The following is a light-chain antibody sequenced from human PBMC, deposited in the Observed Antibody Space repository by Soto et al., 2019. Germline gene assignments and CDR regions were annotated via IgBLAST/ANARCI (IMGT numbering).Light chain of an antibody. Sequence: SALTQPASVSGSPGQSITLSCTGASSDLGGYNYVSWYQQHPGKAPKLMIYDVSNRPSGVSNRFSGSKSGNTASLTISGLQAEDEADYYCSSYTGSSNPVVFGGGTKVTVL. J-gene: IGLJ2*01. CDR1: SSDLGGYNY. V-gene: IGLV2-14*01. CDR3: SSYTGSSNPVV. CDR2: DVS.